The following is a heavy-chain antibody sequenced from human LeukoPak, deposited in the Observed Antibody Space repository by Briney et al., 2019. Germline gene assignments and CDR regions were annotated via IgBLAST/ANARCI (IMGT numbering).Heavy chain of an antibody. J-gene: IGHJ4*02. V-gene: IGHV4-59*08. CDR2: IYNCGSS. CDR1: GGSISSYY. D-gene: IGHD6-19*01. Sequence: PSETLSLTCTVSGGSISSYYWSWIRQPPGKGLEWIGCIYNCGSSNYNPSLKSRVPISVDTPNNQFSLKVSSVTAADTAVYYCARHLEYGSGWLKPFDYWGQGTLVTVSS. CDR3: ARHLEYGSGWLKPFDY.